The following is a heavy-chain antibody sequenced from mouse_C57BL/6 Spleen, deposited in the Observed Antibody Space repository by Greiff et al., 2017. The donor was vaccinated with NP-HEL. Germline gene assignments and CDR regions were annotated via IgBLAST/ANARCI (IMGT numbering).Heavy chain of an antibody. CDR2: ILPGSGST. CDR1: GYTFTGYW. CDR3: ARWVVAGGNAMDY. J-gene: IGHJ4*01. V-gene: IGHV1-9*01. D-gene: IGHD1-1*01. Sequence: QVQLQQSGAELMKPGASVKLSCKATGYTFTGYWIEWVKQRPGHGLEWIGEILPGSGSTNYHEKFKGKATFTADTSSNTAYMQLSSLTTEDSAIYYCARWVVAGGNAMDYWGQGTSVTVSS.